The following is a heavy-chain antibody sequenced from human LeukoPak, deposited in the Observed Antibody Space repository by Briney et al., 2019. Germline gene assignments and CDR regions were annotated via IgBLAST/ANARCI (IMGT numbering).Heavy chain of an antibody. Sequence: GGSLRLSCAASGFTLSNYAMNWVRQAPGKGLEWVSALSGNAGRTHYADSVKGRFTISRDNSKNTLYLQMNSLRAEDTAVYYCARDDYNRLWGQGTLVTVSS. J-gene: IGHJ4*02. CDR3: ARDDYNRL. D-gene: IGHD1-14*01. CDR2: LSGNAGRT. V-gene: IGHV3-23*01. CDR1: GFTLSNYA.